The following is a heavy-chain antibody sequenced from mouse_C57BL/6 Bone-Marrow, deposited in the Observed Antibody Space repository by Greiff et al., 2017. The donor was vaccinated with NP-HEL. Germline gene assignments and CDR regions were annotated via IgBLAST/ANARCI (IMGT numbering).Heavy chain of an antibody. D-gene: IGHD4-1*01. CDR2: INPNNGGT. CDR1: GYTFTDYN. V-gene: IGHV1-22*01. Sequence: EVQLQESGPELVKPGASVKMSCKASGYTFTDYNMHWVKQSHGKSLEWIGYINPNNGGTSYNQKFKGKATLTVNKSSSTAYMELRSLTSEDSAVYYCARTGEGSWFAYWGQGTLVTVSA. CDR3: ARTGEGSWFAY. J-gene: IGHJ3*01.